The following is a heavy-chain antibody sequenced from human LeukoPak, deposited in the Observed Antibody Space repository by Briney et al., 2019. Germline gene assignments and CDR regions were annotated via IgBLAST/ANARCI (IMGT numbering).Heavy chain of an antibody. V-gene: IGHV1-69*05. Sequence: GASVKVSCKASGGTFSSYAISWVRQAPGQGLEWMGGIIPIFGTANYAQKFQGRVTITTDESTSTAYMELSSLRSEDTAVYYCARGPKDAGSTSCPLDYWGQGTLVTVSS. CDR2: IIPIFGTA. J-gene: IGHJ4*02. CDR3: ARGPKDAGSTSCPLDY. D-gene: IGHD2-2*01. CDR1: GGTFSSYA.